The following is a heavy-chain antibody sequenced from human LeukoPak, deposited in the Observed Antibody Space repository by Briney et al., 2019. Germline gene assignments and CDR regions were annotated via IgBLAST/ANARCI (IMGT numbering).Heavy chain of an antibody. D-gene: IGHD6-13*01. CDR1: GYTFTSYW. V-gene: IGHV5-51*01. Sequence: GESLKISCKGSGYTFTSYWIGWARQMPGKGLEWMGIIYPGDSDTKYSPSFQGQVTISVDKSISTSYLQWSSLKASDTAMYYCGRPGYTSSWYDAAFDVWGQGTMVTASS. CDR3: GRPGYTSSWYDAAFDV. CDR2: IYPGDSDT. J-gene: IGHJ3*01.